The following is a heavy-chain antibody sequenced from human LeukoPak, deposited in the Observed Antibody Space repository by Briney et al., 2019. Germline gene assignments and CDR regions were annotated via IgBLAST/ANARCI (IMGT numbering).Heavy chain of an antibody. CDR3: ARSLPYGTTWYGRSDF. D-gene: IGHD6-13*01. CDR1: GFPFNAYW. CDR2: IRQDGDTK. V-gene: IGHV3-7*03. J-gene: IGHJ4*02. Sequence: GGSLRLSCAASGFPFNAYWMTWVRQAPGKGLEWVANIRQDGDTKYYVDSVKGRFTISRDNAMSSLYLQMNSLRAEDTAIYYCARSLPYGTTWYGRSDFWGQGTLVTVSS.